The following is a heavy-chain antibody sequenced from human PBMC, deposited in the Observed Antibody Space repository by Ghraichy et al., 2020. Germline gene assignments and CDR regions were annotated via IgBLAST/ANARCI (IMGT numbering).Heavy chain of an antibody. CDR1: GGSISSSNW. CDR3: ARGPAGRCSSTSCYLGYYYGMDV. J-gene: IGHJ6*02. CDR2: IYHSGST. Sequence: SETLSLTCAVSGGSISSSNWWSWVRQPPGKGLEWIGEIYHSGSTNYNPSLKSRVTISVDKSKNQFSLKLSSVTAADTAVYYCARGPAGRCSSTSCYLGYYYGMDVWGQGTTVTVSS. D-gene: IGHD2-2*01. V-gene: IGHV4-4*02.